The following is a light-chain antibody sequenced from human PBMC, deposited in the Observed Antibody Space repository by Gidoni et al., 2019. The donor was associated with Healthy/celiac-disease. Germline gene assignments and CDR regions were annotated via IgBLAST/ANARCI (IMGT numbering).Light chain of an antibody. J-gene: IGLJ3*02. CDR3: QVWDSSSDHWV. CDR1: NIGIKS. CDR2: DDS. Sequence: SYVLTQPHSVSVAPGQTARITCGGNNIGIKSVHWYQQKPGQAPVLVVYDDSDRPSGSPERFSGSNSGNTATLTISRVEAGDEADYYCQVWDSSSDHWVFGGGTKLTVL. V-gene: IGLV3-21*02.